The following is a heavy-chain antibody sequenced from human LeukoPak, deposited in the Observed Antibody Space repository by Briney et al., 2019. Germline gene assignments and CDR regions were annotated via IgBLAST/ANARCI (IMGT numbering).Heavy chain of an antibody. CDR1: GFTFSSYA. Sequence: GGSLRLSCAASGFTFSSYAMSWVRQAPGKGLEWVANIKQDGSEKYYVDSVKGRFTISRDNAKNSLYLQMNSLRAEDTAVYYCARGILEWYYFDYWGQGTLVTVSS. D-gene: IGHD3-3*01. J-gene: IGHJ4*02. CDR3: ARGILEWYYFDY. V-gene: IGHV3-7*01. CDR2: IKQDGSEK.